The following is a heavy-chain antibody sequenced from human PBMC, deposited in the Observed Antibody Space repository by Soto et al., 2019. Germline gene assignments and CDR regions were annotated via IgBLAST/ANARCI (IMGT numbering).Heavy chain of an antibody. CDR2: MNPNSGNT. CDR3: VREGLLWFGELLGGSQV. Sequence: ASVKVSCKASGYTFTSYDINWVRQATGQGLEWMGWMNPNSGNTGYAQKFQGRVTMTRNTSISTAYMELSSLRSEDTAVYYCVREGLLWFGELLGGSQVWGQGTMVTVSS. V-gene: IGHV1-8*01. J-gene: IGHJ3*01. CDR1: GYTFTSYD. D-gene: IGHD3-10*01.